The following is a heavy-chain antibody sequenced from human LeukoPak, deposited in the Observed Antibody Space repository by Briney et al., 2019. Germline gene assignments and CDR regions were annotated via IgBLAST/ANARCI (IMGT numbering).Heavy chain of an antibody. J-gene: IGHJ4*02. Sequence: GRTMTPSCTGSVYTSRSSAFHGVRQAPDNGLERIEERSYGGSDKYYADSVKGRFTISRDNSKSILYLQMNSLRPDDTAVYYCAKEVPGLAAAGLDYWGQGTLVTVSS. V-gene: IGHV3-30*18. D-gene: IGHD6-13*01. CDR2: RSYGGSDK. CDR1: VYTSRSSA. CDR3: AKEVPGLAAAGLDY.